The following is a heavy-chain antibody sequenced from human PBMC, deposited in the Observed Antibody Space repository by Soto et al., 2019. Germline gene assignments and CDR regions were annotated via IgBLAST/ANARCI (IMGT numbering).Heavy chain of an antibody. CDR1: GYTFTSYG. J-gene: IGHJ5*02. Sequence: QVQLVQSGAEVKKPGASVKVSCKASGYTFTSYGITWVRQAPGQGLEWMGWTSATTGNTNYAQRLQGRVTMTTDTATRTAYMELRSLSSDDTAGYYCARVWYDSSGYFSWFDPWGQGTLVTVSS. D-gene: IGHD3-22*01. CDR3: ARVWYDSSGYFSWFDP. V-gene: IGHV1-18*01. CDR2: TSATTGNT.